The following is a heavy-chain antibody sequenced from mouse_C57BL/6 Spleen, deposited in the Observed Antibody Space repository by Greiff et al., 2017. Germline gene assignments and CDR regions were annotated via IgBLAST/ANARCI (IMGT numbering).Heavy chain of an antibody. CDR3: GRGKGYGSSAFAY. J-gene: IGHJ3*01. CDR1: GYTFTSYW. V-gene: IGHV1-61*01. CDR2: IYPSDSET. D-gene: IGHD1-1*01. Sequence: VQLQQPGAELVRPGSSVKLSCKASGYTFTSYWMDWVKQRPGQGLEWIGNIYPSDSETHYNQKFKDKATLTVDKSSGTAYMQLSSLTSEDSAVYYCGRGKGYGSSAFAYWGQGTLVTVSA.